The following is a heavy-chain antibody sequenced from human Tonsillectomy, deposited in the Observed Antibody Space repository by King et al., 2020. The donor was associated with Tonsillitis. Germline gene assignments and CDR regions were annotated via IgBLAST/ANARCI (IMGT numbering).Heavy chain of an antibody. CDR1: GFTFSAYD. Sequence: QLAQSGGGVVQPGRSLRLSCAASGFTFSAYDMHWVRQAPGKGLEWVAVMSHDGSNKNYADSVKGRFTISRDNSKNTLYLQMNSLRPEDTAVYYCANLYSSGWYGDYWGQGTLVTVSS. D-gene: IGHD6-19*01. CDR3: ANLYSSGWYGDY. V-gene: IGHV3-30*18. J-gene: IGHJ4*02. CDR2: MSHDGSNK.